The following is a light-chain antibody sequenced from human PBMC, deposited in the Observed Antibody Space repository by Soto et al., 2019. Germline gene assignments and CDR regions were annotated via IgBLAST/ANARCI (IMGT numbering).Light chain of an antibody. Sequence: EIVMTQSPATLSVSPGERATLSCRASQSVSSNLDWYQQKPGQAPRLLIYGASTRATGIPARFSGSGSGTEFTHTISSLQSEDFAVYYCQQYNNWPKTFGQGTKLEIK. CDR1: QSVSSN. CDR2: GAS. V-gene: IGKV3D-15*01. J-gene: IGKJ2*01. CDR3: QQYNNWPKT.